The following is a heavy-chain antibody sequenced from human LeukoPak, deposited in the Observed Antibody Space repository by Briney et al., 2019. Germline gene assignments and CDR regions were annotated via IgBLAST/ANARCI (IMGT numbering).Heavy chain of an antibody. J-gene: IGHJ4*02. V-gene: IGHV3-66*02. D-gene: IGHD1-26*01. Sequence: PGGSLRISRAASGFTVGNNYMSWVRQAPGKGLEWVSVIYSDGSTYYADSVKARFTISRDNSKNTLYLQMNSLRAADTAVYYCARDPGGGPTHGYWGQGTLVTVSS. CDR2: IYSDGST. CDR3: ARDPGGGPTHGY. CDR1: GFTVGNNY.